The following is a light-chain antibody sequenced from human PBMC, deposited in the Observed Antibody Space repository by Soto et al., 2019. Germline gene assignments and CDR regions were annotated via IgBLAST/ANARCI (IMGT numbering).Light chain of an antibody. CDR3: AAWDDSLTGVV. V-gene: IGLV1-47*02. CDR2: SID. J-gene: IGLJ3*02. CDR1: SSNIGSNY. Sequence: QSVLTQPPSASGTPGQRVTISCSGSSSNIGSNYVYWYQQLPGTAPKLLIYSIDQWPSGVSDRFSSSKSGTSASLAISGLRSEDEADYYCAAWDDSLTGVVFGGGTKLTVL.